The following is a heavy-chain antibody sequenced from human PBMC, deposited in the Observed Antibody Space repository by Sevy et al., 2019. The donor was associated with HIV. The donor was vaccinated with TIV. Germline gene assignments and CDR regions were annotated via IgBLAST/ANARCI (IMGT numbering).Heavy chain of an antibody. D-gene: IGHD1-26*01. J-gene: IGHJ5*01. Sequence: SETLSLTCAVSGGSISSHYWNWIRQPPGKGLEWIANIYYNGNTNYNPSLKSRVTLSLDTSKNQFSLRLSSVTAADTAMYYCAGENAWGRCDSWGQGTLVTVSS. V-gene: IGHV4-59*11. CDR3: AGENAWGRCDS. CDR1: GGSISSHY. CDR2: IYYNGNT.